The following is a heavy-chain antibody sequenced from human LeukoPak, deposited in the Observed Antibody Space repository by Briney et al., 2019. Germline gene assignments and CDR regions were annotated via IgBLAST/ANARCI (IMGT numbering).Heavy chain of an antibody. Sequence: ASVKVSCKASGGTFSSYAISWVRQAPGQGLEWMGGIIPIFGTANYAQKFQGRVTITADESTSTAYMELSSLRSEDTAVYYCARDVRYSSSWPDAFDIWGQGTMVTVSS. V-gene: IGHV1-69*13. D-gene: IGHD6-13*01. CDR2: IIPIFGTA. CDR1: GGTFSSYA. J-gene: IGHJ3*02. CDR3: ARDVRYSSSWPDAFDI.